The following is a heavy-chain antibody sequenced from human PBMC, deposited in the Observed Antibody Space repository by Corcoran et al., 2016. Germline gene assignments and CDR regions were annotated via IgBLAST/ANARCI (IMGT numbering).Heavy chain of an antibody. D-gene: IGHD2-15*01. V-gene: IGHV4-59*01. CDR3: ARAVEVGPPHYYGMDV. CDR2: IYYSGST. Sequence: QLQESGPGLVKPSETLSLTCTVSGGSISSYYWSWIRQPPGKGLEWIGYIYYSGSTNYNPSLKSRVTISVDTSKNQFSLKLSSVTAADTAVYYCARAVEVGPPHYYGMDVWGQGTTVTVSS. CDR1: GGSISSYY. J-gene: IGHJ6*02.